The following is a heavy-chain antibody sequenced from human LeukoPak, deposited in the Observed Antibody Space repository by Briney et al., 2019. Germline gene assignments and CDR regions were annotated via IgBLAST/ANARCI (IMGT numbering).Heavy chain of an antibody. V-gene: IGHV1-2*04. Sequence: ASVKVSRKASGYTFTGYYMHWVRQAPGQGLEWMGWINPNSGGTNYAQKFQGWVTMTRDTSISTAYMELSRLRSDDTAAYYCARGGGAMYDILTGYYFYYWGQGTLVTVSS. D-gene: IGHD3-9*01. CDR1: GYTFTGYY. J-gene: IGHJ4*02. CDR2: INPNSGGT. CDR3: ARGGGAMYDILTGYYFYY.